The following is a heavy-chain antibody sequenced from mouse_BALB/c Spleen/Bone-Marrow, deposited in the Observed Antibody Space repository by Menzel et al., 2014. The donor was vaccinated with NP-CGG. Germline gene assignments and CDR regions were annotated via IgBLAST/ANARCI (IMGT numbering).Heavy chain of an antibody. CDR1: GFTFSDFY. J-gene: IGHJ4*01. V-gene: IGHV7-1*02. Sequence: EVMLVESGGGLVQPGGSLRLSCATSGFTFSDFYMEWVRQPPGKRLEWIAASRNKANVYTTEYSASVKGRFIVTRDTSQSILYLQMSALRAEDTAIYYCARNPRWLLAMDYWGQGTSVTVSS. CDR3: ARNPRWLLAMDY. D-gene: IGHD2-3*01. CDR2: SRNKANVYTT.